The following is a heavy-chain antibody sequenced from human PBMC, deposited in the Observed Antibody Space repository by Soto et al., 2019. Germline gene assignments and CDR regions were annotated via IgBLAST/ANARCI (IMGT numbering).Heavy chain of an antibody. Sequence: ASVKVSCKASGYTFTSYYMHWVRQAPGQGLEWMGIINPSGGSTSYAQKFQGRVTMTRDTSTSTVYMELSSLRSEDTAVYYCARGGIYYDSSGYPADDAFDIWGQGTMVTVSS. CDR3: ARGGIYYDSSGYPADDAFDI. CDR1: GYTFTSYY. D-gene: IGHD3-22*01. V-gene: IGHV1-46*01. J-gene: IGHJ3*02. CDR2: INPSGGST.